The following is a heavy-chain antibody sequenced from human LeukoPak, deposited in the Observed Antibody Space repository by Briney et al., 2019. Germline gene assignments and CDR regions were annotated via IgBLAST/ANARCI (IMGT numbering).Heavy chain of an antibody. CDR3: AIATDTYYYDSSGY. CDR1: GFTFSSYS. D-gene: IGHD3-22*01. Sequence: PGGSLRLSCAASGFTFSSYSMNWVRQAPGKGLEWVSSISSSSSYIYYADSVKGRFTISRDNAKNSLYLQMNSLRAEDTAVYYCAIATDTYYYDSSGYWGRGTLVTVSS. J-gene: IGHJ4*02. V-gene: IGHV3-21*01. CDR2: ISSSSSYI.